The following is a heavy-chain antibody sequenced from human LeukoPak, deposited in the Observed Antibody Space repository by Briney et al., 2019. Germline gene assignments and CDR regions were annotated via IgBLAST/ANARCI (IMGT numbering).Heavy chain of an antibody. CDR2: ISAYNGNT. CDR3: ARALIAAAASYNWFDP. Sequence: ASVKVSCKASGGTFNSYAISWVRQAPGQGLEWMGWISAYNGNTNYAQKLQGRVTMTTDTSTSTAYMELRSLRSDDTAVYYCARALIAAAASYNWFDPWGQGTLVTVSS. V-gene: IGHV1-18*01. CDR1: GGTFNSYA. J-gene: IGHJ5*02. D-gene: IGHD6-13*01.